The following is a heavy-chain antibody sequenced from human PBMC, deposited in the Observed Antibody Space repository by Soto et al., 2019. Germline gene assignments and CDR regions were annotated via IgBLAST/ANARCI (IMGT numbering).Heavy chain of an antibody. CDR3: ARDLDFWSIVGLTYYGMQV. CDR2: ISAYNGNT. D-gene: IGHD3-3*01. J-gene: IGHJ6*01. Sequence: ASVKVSCKASGYTFTSYGISWVGQGPGQGLEWMGWISAYNGNTNYAQKLQGRVTMTTDTSTSTAYMELRSLRSDDTAVYYCARDLDFWSIVGLTYYGMQVWGQATTVNGSS. CDR1: GYTFTSYG. V-gene: IGHV1-18*01.